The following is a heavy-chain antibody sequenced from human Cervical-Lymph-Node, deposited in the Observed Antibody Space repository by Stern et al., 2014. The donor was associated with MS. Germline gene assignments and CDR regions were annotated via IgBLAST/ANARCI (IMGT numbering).Heavy chain of an antibody. J-gene: IGHJ4*02. CDR2: FHYTGST. V-gene: IGHV4-39*01. Sequence: QVQLQESGPRQVKSSETLSLTCTVSGDSITRGFYYWGWIRQTPGKGLQWIGNFHYTGSTYSNPSLRSRVTIPADTSRNQFSLRLGSVPAADTAVYYCARRDGSGSYYFDFWGQGTLVTVSS. CDR3: ARRDGSGSYYFDF. D-gene: IGHD6-19*01. CDR1: GDSITRGFYY.